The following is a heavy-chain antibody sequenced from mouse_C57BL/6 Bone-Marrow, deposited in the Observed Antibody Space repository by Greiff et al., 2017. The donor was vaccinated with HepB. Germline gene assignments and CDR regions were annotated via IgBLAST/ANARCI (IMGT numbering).Heavy chain of an antibody. V-gene: IGHV1-76*01. CDR3: ARCDYAWFAY. Sequence: VMLVESGAELVRPGASVKLSCKASGYTFTDYYINWVKQRPGQGLEWIARIYPGSGNTYYNEKFKGKATLTAEKSSSTAYMQLSSLTSEDSAVYFCARCDYAWFAYWGQGTLVTVSA. CDR2: IYPGSGNT. CDR1: GYTFTDYY. J-gene: IGHJ3*01. D-gene: IGHD2-4*01.